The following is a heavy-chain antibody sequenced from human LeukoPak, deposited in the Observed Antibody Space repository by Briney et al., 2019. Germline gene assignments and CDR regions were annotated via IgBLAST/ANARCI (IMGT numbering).Heavy chain of an antibody. J-gene: IGHJ4*02. V-gene: IGHV4-59*08. CDR1: DGSISNYY. Sequence: SETLSLTCTVSDGSISNYYWSWIRQPPGKGLEWIGYIYYSGSTNYNPSLKSRVTISLDASKNQVSLKLSPVTAADTAVYYCASLGGTYDFWGQGIRVTVSS. CDR3: ASLGGTYDF. CDR2: IYYSGST. D-gene: IGHD1-26*01.